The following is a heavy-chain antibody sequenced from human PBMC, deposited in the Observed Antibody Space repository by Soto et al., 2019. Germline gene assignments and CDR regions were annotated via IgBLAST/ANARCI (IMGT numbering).Heavy chain of an antibody. Sequence: GGSLRLSCAASGFTFSSYWMHWVRQAPGKGLVWVSRINSDGSSTRYADSVKGRFTISRDNAKNTLYLQMNSLSAEDTAVYYCARPQAAEAEEGYYYDSSGYDAFDIWGQGTMVTVAS. CDR3: ARPQAAEAEEGYYYDSSGYDAFDI. J-gene: IGHJ3*02. V-gene: IGHV3-74*01. CDR2: INSDGSST. D-gene: IGHD3-22*01. CDR1: GFTFSSYW.